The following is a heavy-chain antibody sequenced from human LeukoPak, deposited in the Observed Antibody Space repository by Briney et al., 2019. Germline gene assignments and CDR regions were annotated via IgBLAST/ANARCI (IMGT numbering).Heavy chain of an antibody. CDR3: ARVHYGSGSLYYYYYYMDV. J-gene: IGHJ6*03. Sequence: KASETLSLTCTVSGGSISSDDYYWSWIRQPPGTGLEWIGYIYYSGSTYYNPSLKSRVTITVDTSKNQFSLKLSSVTAADTAVYYCARVHYGSGSLYYYYYYMDVWGKGTTVTVSS. V-gene: IGHV4-30-4*08. CDR1: GGSISSDDYY. CDR2: IYYSGST. D-gene: IGHD3-10*01.